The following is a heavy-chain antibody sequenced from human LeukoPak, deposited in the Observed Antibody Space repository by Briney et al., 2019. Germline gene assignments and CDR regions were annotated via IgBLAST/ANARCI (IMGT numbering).Heavy chain of an antibody. CDR2: IIPIFGTA. V-gene: IGHV1-69*05. CDR3: ARFRYSGYDLTPA. J-gene: IGHJ4*02. CDR1: GGTFSSYA. Sequence: GASVKVSCKASGGTFSSYAISWVRQAPGQGLEWMGGIIPIFGTANYAQKFQGRVTITTDESTSTAYMELSSLRSEDTAVYYCARFRYSGYDLTPAWGQGTLVTVSS. D-gene: IGHD5-12*01.